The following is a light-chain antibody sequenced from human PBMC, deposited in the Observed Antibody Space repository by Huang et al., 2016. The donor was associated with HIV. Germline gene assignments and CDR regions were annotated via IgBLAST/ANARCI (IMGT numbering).Light chain of an antibody. J-gene: IGKJ1*01. Sequence: EILMTQSPATLSVSPGERATLSCRASHSISGNLAWYQQKPGQAPRLLIYGASTRATGVPGRFSGSGSGTEFTLTINSLRSEDLAIYYCQQYNSWPPGGTFGQGTTVEIK. CDR2: GAS. CDR1: HSISGN. CDR3: QQYNSWPPGGT. V-gene: IGKV3-15*01.